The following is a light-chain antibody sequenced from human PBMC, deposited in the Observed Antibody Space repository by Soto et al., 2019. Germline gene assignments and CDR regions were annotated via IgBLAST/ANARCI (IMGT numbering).Light chain of an antibody. CDR3: QQTLSVPRT. CDR1: QSVLHSSNNKDY. V-gene: IGKV4-1*01. Sequence: DIVMTQSPDSLAVSLGERATIYCKSSQSVLHSSNNKDYLAWYQQKPGKAPTVLIYAASTLQRGVPSRFSGSTTGTDFTLTITGLQPEDSATYYCQQTLSVPRTFGLGTKVDIK. J-gene: IGKJ1*01. CDR2: AAS.